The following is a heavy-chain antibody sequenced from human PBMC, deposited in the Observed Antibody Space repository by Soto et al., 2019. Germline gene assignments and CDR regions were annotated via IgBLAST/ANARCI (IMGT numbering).Heavy chain of an antibody. CDR2: ISGSGGST. CDR3: AKDTRPQYCSGGSCYANSPAY. D-gene: IGHD2-15*01. CDR1: GFTFSSYA. J-gene: IGHJ4*02. Sequence: SLRLSFAASGFTFSSYAMSWGRQAPGKGGEGVSAISGSGGSTYYADSVKGRFTISRDNSKNTLYLQMNSLRAEDTAVYYRAKDTRPQYCSGGSCYANSPAYWGQGTLVTVSS. V-gene: IGHV3-23*01.